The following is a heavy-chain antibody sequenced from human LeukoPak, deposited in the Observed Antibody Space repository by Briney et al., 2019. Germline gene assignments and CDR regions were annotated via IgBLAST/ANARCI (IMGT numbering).Heavy chain of an antibody. CDR2: ISGSGGST. CDR1: GFSFSSYA. J-gene: IGHJ4*02. Sequence: GGSLRLSCAASGFSFSSYAMSWVRQAPGKGLEWVSAISGSGGSTYYADSVKGRFTISRDNSKNTLYLQMNSLRAEDTAVYYCAKAKYYYDSSGYCVDYWGQGTLVTVSS. V-gene: IGHV3-23*01. CDR3: AKAKYYYDSSGYCVDY. D-gene: IGHD3-22*01.